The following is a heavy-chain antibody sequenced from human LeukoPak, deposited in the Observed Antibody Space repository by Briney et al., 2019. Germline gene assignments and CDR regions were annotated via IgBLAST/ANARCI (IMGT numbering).Heavy chain of an antibody. CDR1: GFVFGHSW. CDR3: VRDRGYSTFDY. V-gene: IGHV3-7*03. Sequence: TGGSLRLSCEASGFVFGHSWMSGVRQAPGKGLEWVANINLDGSEINYLDSLTGRLTISRDNAKDSLYLQMNGLRAEDTAVYFCVRDRGYSTFDYWGRGTLVTVSS. J-gene: IGHJ4*02. D-gene: IGHD3-22*01. CDR2: INLDGSEI.